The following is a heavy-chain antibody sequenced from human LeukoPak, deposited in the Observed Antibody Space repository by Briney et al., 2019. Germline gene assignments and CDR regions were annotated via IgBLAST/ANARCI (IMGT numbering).Heavy chain of an antibody. Sequence: SETLSLTCTVSGGSISSSSYYWGWIRQPPGKGLEWIGSIYYSGSTYYNPSLKSRVTISVDTSKNQFSLKLSSVTAAYTAVYYCARTVTSFDYWGQGTLVTVSS. CDR2: IYYSGST. J-gene: IGHJ4*02. CDR1: GGSISSSSYY. V-gene: IGHV4-39*01. CDR3: ARTVTSFDY. D-gene: IGHD4-17*01.